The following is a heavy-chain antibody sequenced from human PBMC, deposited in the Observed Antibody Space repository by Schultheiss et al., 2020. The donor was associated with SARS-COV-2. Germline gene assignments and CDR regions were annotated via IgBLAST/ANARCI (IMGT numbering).Heavy chain of an antibody. CDR1: GGSISSYY. J-gene: IGHJ4*02. V-gene: IGHV4-4*07. CDR2: IYTSGST. D-gene: IGHD3-3*01. CDR3: AREWITIFGVVSTAAIDY. Sequence: SETLSLTCTVSGGSISSYYWSWIRQPAGKGLEWIGRIYTSGSTYNNPSLKSRVTMSVDTSKNQFSLDLRSVTAADTAVYYCAREWITIFGVVSTAAIDYWGQGTLVTVSS.